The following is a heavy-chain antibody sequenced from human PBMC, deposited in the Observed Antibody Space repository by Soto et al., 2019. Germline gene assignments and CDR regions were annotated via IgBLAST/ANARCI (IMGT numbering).Heavy chain of an antibody. D-gene: IGHD3-3*01. CDR3: ARAGFLEWSRFDY. V-gene: IGHV4-59*01. CDR1: GGSISSYY. Sequence: SETLSLTCTVSGGSISSYYWSWIRQPPGKGLEWIGYIYYSGSTNYNPSLKSRVTISVDTSKNQFSLKLSSVTAADTAVYYCARAGFLEWSRFDYWGQGALVTVSS. J-gene: IGHJ4*02. CDR2: IYYSGST.